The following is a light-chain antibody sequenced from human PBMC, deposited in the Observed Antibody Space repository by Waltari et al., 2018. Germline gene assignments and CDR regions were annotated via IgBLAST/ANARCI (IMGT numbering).Light chain of an antibody. CDR2: DAS. Sequence: EIVLTQSPAIVSSSPGERATLACRASQRIRSYLAWYQQQPSQAPRLLIYDASNRAPDSPARFSCSESGTDFTLTISSLEPEDSAVYYCQHRANWPLTFGGGTTVEIK. J-gene: IGKJ4*01. V-gene: IGKV3-11*01. CDR3: QHRANWPLT. CDR1: QRIRSY.